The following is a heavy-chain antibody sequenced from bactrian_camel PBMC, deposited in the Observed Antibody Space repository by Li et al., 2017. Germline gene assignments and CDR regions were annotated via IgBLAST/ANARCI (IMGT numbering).Heavy chain of an antibody. J-gene: IGHJ4*01. CDR1: GSTSHMYC. D-gene: IGHD2*01. CDR3: ALLPREVFPGPCRPEPNEYRY. Sequence: HVQLVESGGGLVHPGNYLRLSCAASGSTSHMYCMAWFRQAPGQEREGVASIENDGRINYRDSVKGRFTISRDLAKNTVYLQMSDLEPEDTAMFYCALLPREVFPGPCRPEPNEYRYWGQGTQVTVS. CDR2: IENDGRI. V-gene: IGHV3S61*01.